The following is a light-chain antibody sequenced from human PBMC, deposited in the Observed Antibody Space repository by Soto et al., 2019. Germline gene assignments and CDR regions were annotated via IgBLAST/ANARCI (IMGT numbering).Light chain of an antibody. CDR3: PHYDNPPVT. J-gene: IGKJ4*01. V-gene: IGKV3-20*01. CDR2: GAS. CDR1: ESINSRN. Sequence: IELTQSPGTLSLSPGERATLSCRARESINSRNLVWYQQKPGQAPRLLIYGASNRAIGIPDRFSGSGSGTDFTLTISRLEPEDFALYHCPHYDNPPVTFGGGTKVEIK.